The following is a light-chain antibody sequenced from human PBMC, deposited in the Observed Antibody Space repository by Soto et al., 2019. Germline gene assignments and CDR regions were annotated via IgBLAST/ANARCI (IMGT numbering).Light chain of an antibody. CDR3: QVWASTGDPVV. CDR2: DDS. CDR1: NIGSEN. V-gene: IGLV3-21*02. J-gene: IGLJ2*01. Sequence: SYELTQPPSVSVAPGQTARITCGGNNIGSENVQWYQQNPGQGPVLVVYDDSDRPSGIPERFSGSKSGNTATLTISRVEAGDEADYYCQVWASTGDPVVFGGGTKLTVL.